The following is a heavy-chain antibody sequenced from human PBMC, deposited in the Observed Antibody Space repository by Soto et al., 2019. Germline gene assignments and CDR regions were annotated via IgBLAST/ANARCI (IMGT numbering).Heavy chain of an antibody. J-gene: IGHJ4*02. CDR1: GFTFDDYV. Sequence: PGGSLRLSCAASGFTFDDYVIHWVRQAPGKGLEWVSSISWNSATIGYADSVKGRFTISRDNAKNSLYLQMKSLRPEDTALYYCAKDFKNYQGVAGVDYWGQGTLVTVSS. CDR3: AKDFKNYQGVAGVDY. V-gene: IGHV3-9*01. CDR2: ISWNSATI. D-gene: IGHD6-19*01.